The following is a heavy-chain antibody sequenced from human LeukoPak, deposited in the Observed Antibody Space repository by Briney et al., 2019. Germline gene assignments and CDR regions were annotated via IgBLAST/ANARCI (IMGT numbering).Heavy chain of an antibody. CDR1: GFIFSSAW. Sequence: GGSLRLSCAASGFIFSSAWMSWVRQAPGKGLEWVGHIKTKTDGWTTDYAAPVKGRFTISRDDSRNTVYLQMNSLKTEDTAVYYCSTTHYNFYDLDHWGQGTLVTVSS. CDR2: IKTKTDGWTT. V-gene: IGHV3-15*01. D-gene: IGHD3-3*01. J-gene: IGHJ4*02. CDR3: STTHYNFYDLDH.